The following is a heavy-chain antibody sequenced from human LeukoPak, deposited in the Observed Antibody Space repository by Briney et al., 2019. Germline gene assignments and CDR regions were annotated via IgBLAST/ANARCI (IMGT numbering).Heavy chain of an antibody. D-gene: IGHD3-10*01. CDR1: GGSISSGSYY. CDR3: ARVSPRMVRGVAVGV. CDR2: IYTSGST. J-gene: IGHJ6*04. Sequence: PSETLSLTCTVSGGSISSGSYYWSWIRQPAGKGLEWIGRIYTSGSTNYNPSLKSRVTISVDTSKNQFSLKLSSVTAADTAVYYCARVSPRMVRGVAVGVWGKGTTVTISS. V-gene: IGHV4-61*02.